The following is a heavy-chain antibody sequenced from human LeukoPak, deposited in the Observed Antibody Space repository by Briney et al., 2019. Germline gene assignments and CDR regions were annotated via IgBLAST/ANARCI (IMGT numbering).Heavy chain of an antibody. J-gene: IGHJ3*02. D-gene: IGHD5-12*01. V-gene: IGHV4-59*12. CDR1: GGSISSYY. CDR2: IYYSGST. CDR3: ARDPNIVATITLRALDM. Sequence: SETLSLTCTVSGGSISSYYWSWIRQPPGKGLEWIGYIYYSGSTNYNPSLKSRVTISVDTSKNQFSLKLSSVTAADTAIYYCARDPNIVATITLRALDMWGQGTMVTVSS.